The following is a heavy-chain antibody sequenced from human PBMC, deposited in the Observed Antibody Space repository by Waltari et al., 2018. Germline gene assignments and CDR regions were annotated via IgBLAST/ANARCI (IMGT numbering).Heavy chain of an antibody. Sequence: QVQLQQWGAGLLKPSETLSLTCAVHGGSFSGYYWSWIRQPPGKGLEWIGEIDHSGSTNYNPSLKSRVTISVDTSKNQFSLKLNSVTAADTALYYCARGRSGGAAIWGQGTLVTVSS. D-gene: IGHD2-15*01. J-gene: IGHJ4*02. CDR3: ARGRSGGAAI. CDR2: IDHSGST. V-gene: IGHV4-34*01. CDR1: GGSFSGYY.